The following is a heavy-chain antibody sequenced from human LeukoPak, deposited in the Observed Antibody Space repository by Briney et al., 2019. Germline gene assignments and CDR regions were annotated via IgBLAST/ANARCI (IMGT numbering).Heavy chain of an antibody. CDR3: ARGAYYYDSSGYYQVLKDIDY. J-gene: IGHJ4*02. Sequence: ASVKVSCKASGGTFSSYAISWVRQAPGQGLEWMGGIIPIFGTANYAQKLQGRVTMTTDTSTSTAYMELRSLRSDDTAVYYCARGAYYYDSSGYYQVLKDIDYWGQGTLVTVSS. V-gene: IGHV1-69*05. CDR1: GGTFSSYA. CDR2: IIPIFGTA. D-gene: IGHD3-22*01.